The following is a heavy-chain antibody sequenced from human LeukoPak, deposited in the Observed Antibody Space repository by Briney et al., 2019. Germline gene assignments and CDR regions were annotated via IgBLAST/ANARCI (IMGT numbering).Heavy chain of an antibody. Sequence: GGSLRLSCAASGFTFSSYSMNWVRQAPGKGLEWVSSISSSSSYIYYADSVKGRFTISRDNAKNSLYLQMDSLRAEDTAVYYCARRPGDSRSYYFDYWGQGTLVTVSS. CDR1: GFTFSSYS. V-gene: IGHV3-21*01. CDR3: ARRPGDSRSYYFDY. CDR2: ISSSSSYI. J-gene: IGHJ4*02. D-gene: IGHD7-27*01.